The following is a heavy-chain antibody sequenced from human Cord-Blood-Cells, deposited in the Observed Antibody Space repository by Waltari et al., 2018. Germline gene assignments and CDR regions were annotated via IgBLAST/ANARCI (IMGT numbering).Heavy chain of an antibody. CDR2: SSPIFVTA. Sequence: QVQLVQSGAEVKKPGSSVKVSCKASGGTFRSYAISWVRQAPGQGLEWMGGSSPIFVTANDAKKFQGIGTITADESTSTAYMELSSLRSEDTAVYYCARGYQLLYNWFDPWGQGTLVTVSS. CDR1: GGTFRSYA. J-gene: IGHJ5*02. CDR3: ARGYQLLYNWFDP. D-gene: IGHD2-2*01. V-gene: IGHV1-69*01.